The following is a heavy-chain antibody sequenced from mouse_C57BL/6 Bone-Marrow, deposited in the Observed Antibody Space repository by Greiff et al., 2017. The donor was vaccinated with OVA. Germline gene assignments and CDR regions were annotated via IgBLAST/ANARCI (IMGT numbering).Heavy chain of an antibody. V-gene: IGHV3-6*01. D-gene: IGHD3-2*02. J-gene: IGHJ3*01. CDR3: AGPPAETAQAPWFAY. CDR2: ISYDGSN. Sequence: ESGPGLVKPSQSLSLTCSVTGYSFTSGYYWNWIRQFPGNKLECMGYISYDGSNNYNPSLKNRTSITRDTSKNPFFLKLNTVTTEDTATYYCAGPPAETAQAPWFAYWGQGTLVTVSA. CDR1: GYSFTSGYY.